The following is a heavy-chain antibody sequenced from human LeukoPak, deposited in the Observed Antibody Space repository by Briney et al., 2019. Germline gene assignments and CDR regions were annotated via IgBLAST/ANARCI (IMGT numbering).Heavy chain of an antibody. CDR2: IKQDGSEK. D-gene: IGHD3-10*01. J-gene: IGHJ6*03. CDR1: GFTFSSYW. Sequence: PGGSLRLSCAASGFTFSSYWMSWVRQAPGKGLEWVAIIKQDGSEKYYVDSVKGRFTISRDNAKNSLYLQMNSLRAEDTAVYYCARVSSKTMVRGLLTKKNYNYHYMDVWGKGTTVTISS. V-gene: IGHV3-7*01. CDR3: ARVSSKTMVRGLLTKKNYNYHYMDV.